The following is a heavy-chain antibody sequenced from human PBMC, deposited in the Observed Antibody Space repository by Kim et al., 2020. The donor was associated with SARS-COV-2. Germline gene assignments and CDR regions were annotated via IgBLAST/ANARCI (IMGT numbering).Heavy chain of an antibody. CDR1: GYTFTSYD. CDR2: MNPNSGNT. Sequence: ASVKVSCKASGYTFTSYDINWVRQATGQGLEWMGWMNPNSGNTGYAQKFQGRVTMTRNTSISTAYMELSSLRSEDTAVYYCARAHRDDYSGYDRGFFYYFDYWGQGTLVTVSS. V-gene: IGHV1-8*01. CDR3: ARAHRDDYSGYDRGFFYYFDY. J-gene: IGHJ4*02. D-gene: IGHD5-12*01.